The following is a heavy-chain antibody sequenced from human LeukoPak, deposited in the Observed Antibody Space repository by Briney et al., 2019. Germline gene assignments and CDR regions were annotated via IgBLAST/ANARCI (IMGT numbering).Heavy chain of an antibody. CDR3: ARDRGDGDPLWYFDY. Sequence: PSETLSLTCTVSGGSITSRDYYWSWIRQSPGKGLEWIGYISYSGSTNYNPSLKSRVTISVDTSKNQFSLKLSSVTAADTAVYYCARDRGDGDPLWYFDYWGQGTLVTVSS. V-gene: IGHV4-61*08. CDR1: GGSITSRDYY. J-gene: IGHJ4*02. CDR2: ISYSGST. D-gene: IGHD4-17*01.